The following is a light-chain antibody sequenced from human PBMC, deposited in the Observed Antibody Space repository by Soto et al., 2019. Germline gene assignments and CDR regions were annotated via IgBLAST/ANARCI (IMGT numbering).Light chain of an antibody. Sequence: EIVLTQSPGTLSLSPGERATLSCRASQSVSSSYLAWYQQKPGQAPRLVIYGASSRATGIPDRFSGSGSGTDFTLTISRLEPEDFAVYYCQQYDSSPLTFGGGPKVEIK. J-gene: IGKJ4*01. CDR1: QSVSSSY. CDR2: GAS. V-gene: IGKV3-20*01. CDR3: QQYDSSPLT.